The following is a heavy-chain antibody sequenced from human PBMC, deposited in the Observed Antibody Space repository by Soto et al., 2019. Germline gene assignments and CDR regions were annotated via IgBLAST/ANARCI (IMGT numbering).Heavy chain of an antibody. CDR1: GYTFTSYG. J-gene: IGHJ3*02. CDR3: ARIGWIAAAVQGAFDI. D-gene: IGHD6-13*01. V-gene: IGHV1-18*01. CDR2: ISAYNGNP. Sequence: QVQLVQSGAEVKKPGASVKVSFKASGYTFTSYGISWVRQAPGQGLGWMGWISAYNGNPNYAQKLQGRVTLTTDTSTSTAYMELRRLRSDATAVYYCARIGWIAAAVQGAFDIWGQVTMVTVS.